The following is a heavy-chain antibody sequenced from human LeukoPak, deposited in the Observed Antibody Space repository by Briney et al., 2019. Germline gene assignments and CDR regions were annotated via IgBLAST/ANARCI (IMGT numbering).Heavy chain of an antibody. CDR3: ARTRGAGYSYGFNYYYYMDV. Sequence: KSSETLSLTCTVSGGSINSSSYFWDWIRQSPGKGLEWIGNIYYSVTTYFNPSLKSQVTISIDTSKNQFSLRLSSVTAADTAVYYCARTRGAGYSYGFNYYYYMDVWGKGTTVTVSS. J-gene: IGHJ6*03. CDR1: GGSINSSSYF. D-gene: IGHD5-18*01. V-gene: IGHV4-39*07. CDR2: IYYSVTT.